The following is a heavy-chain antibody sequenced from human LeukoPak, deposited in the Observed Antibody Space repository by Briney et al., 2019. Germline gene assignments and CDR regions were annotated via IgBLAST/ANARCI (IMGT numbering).Heavy chain of an antibody. CDR1: EYTFTSYA. D-gene: IGHD5-18*01. J-gene: IGHJ4*02. V-gene: IGHV1-3*01. CDR3: ARVGWIQLWSAIDY. CDR2: VNAGNGNT. Sequence: ASVKVSCKASEYTFTSYAMHWVRQAPGQRLEWMGWVNAGNGNTKYSQKFQGRVTITRDTSASTAYMELSSLRSEGTAVYYCARVGWIQLWSAIDYWGQGTLVTVSS.